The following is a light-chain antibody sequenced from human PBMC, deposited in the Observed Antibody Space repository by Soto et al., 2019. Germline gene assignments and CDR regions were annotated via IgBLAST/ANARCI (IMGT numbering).Light chain of an antibody. J-gene: IGLJ1*01. Sequence: QSALTQPASVSVAPGQSITISCTGTSSDVGGYNYVSWYQQHPGKAPKIMIYDVRNRPSGVSNRFSGSKSVNTASLTISGLQAEDEADYYCSSYTTISTYVFGTGTKLTVL. V-gene: IGLV2-14*01. CDR1: SSDVGGYNY. CDR3: SSYTTISTYV. CDR2: DVR.